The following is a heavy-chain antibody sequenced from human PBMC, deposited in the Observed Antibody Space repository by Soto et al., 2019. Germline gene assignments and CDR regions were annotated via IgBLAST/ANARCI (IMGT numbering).Heavy chain of an antibody. J-gene: IGHJ4*02. V-gene: IGHV4-34*01. CDR1: GGSFSGYY. CDR3: ARGPAPYYYGSGSYSQTYYFDY. Sequence: SETLSLTCAVYGGSFSGYYWSWIRQPPGKGLEWIGEINHSGSTNYSPSLKSRVTISVDTSKNQFSLKLSSVTAADTAVYYCARGPAPYYYGSGSYSQTYYFDYWGQGTLVTVSS. D-gene: IGHD3-10*01. CDR2: INHSGST.